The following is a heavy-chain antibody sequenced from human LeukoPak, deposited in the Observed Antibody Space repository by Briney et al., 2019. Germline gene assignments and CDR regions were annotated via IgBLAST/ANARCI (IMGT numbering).Heavy chain of an antibody. CDR2: IYYSGTT. D-gene: IGHD6-19*01. CDR1: GGSISSTGYY. V-gene: IGHV4-39*07. CDR3: ARGGPNSSGWRIDY. Sequence: PSETLSLTCTVSGGSISSTGYYWGWIRQPPGKGLEWIGSIYYSGTTYYNPSLKRRVTISVDTSKNQFSLKLSSVTAADAAVYYCARGGPNSSGWRIDYWGQGTLVTVSS. J-gene: IGHJ4*02.